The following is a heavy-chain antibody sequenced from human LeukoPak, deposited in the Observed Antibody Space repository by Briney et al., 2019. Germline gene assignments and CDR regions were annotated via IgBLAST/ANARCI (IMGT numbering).Heavy chain of an antibody. J-gene: IGHJ5*02. CDR2: IYYSGNT. V-gene: IGHV4-31*03. D-gene: IGHD3-10*01. CDR3: ARTYYSGSGAYGFDP. CDR1: GGSLSSGVYY. Sequence: SETLSLTCTVSGGSLSSGVYYWTWIRQHPGKGLEWIGYIYYSGNTYYNPSLKSRVSTSVDPSKNQFSLNLNSVTAADTAVYYCARTYYSGSGAYGFDPWGQGTLVTVSS.